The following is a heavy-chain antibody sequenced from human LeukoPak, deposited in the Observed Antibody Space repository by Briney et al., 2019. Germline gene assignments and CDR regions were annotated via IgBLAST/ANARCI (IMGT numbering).Heavy chain of an antibody. D-gene: IGHD6-13*01. Sequence: ASVKVSCKASGYTFTGHYMHWVRQAPGQGLEWMGWINPNSGGTSYAQKFQGRVTMTSDTSISTTYLELNSLRSDDTAVYYCATWAAAGNYWGRGTLVTVSS. V-gene: IGHV1-2*02. CDR1: GYTFTGHY. CDR3: ATWAAAGNY. CDR2: INPNSGGT. J-gene: IGHJ4*02.